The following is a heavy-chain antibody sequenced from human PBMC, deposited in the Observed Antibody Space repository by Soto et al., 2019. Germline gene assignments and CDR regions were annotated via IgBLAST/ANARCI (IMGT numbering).Heavy chain of an antibody. Sequence: QVQLVESGGGVVQPGRSLRLSCAASGFTFSSYGMHWVRQAPGKGLEWVAVIWYDGSNKYYADSVKGRFTISRDNSKNTLYLQMNSLRAEDTAVYYCARDSTASAFDIWGQGTMVTVSS. D-gene: IGHD3-3*02. J-gene: IGHJ3*02. CDR3: ARDSTASAFDI. V-gene: IGHV3-33*01. CDR2: IWYDGSNK. CDR1: GFTFSSYG.